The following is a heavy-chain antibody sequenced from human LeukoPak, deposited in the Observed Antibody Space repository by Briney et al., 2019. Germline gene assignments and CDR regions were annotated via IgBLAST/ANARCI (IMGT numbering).Heavy chain of an antibody. D-gene: IGHD2-2*01. CDR3: ARGGYCSSTTCYATAIDY. V-gene: IGHV3-23*01. J-gene: IGHJ4*02. CDR1: GFTFSSYG. CDR2: ISYSGANS. Sequence: GGSLRLSCSASGFTFSSYGMHWVRQAPGEGLEWVSLISYSGANSYYTDSVRGRFTISRDNSKNTLYLQMNSLRAEDTAVYYCARGGYCSSTTCYATAIDYWGQGTLVTVSS.